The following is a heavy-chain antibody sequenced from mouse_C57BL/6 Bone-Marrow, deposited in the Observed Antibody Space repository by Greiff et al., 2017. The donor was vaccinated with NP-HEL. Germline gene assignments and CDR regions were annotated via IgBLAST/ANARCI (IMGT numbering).Heavy chain of an antibody. CDR2: INYDGSST. CDR1: GFTFSDYY. Sequence: EVMLVESEGGLVQPGSSMKLSCTASGFTFSDYYMAWVRQVPEKGLEWVANINYDGSSTYYLDSLKSRFIFSRDNATNILYLQMNSLKSEDTATYYCARDGGYYGYYAMDYGGQGTSVTVSA. J-gene: IGHJ4*01. D-gene: IGHD2-3*01. V-gene: IGHV5-16*01. CDR3: ARDGGYYGYYAMDY.